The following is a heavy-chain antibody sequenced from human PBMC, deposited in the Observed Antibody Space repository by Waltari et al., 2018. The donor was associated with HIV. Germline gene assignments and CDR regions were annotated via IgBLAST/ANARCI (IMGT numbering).Heavy chain of an antibody. CDR2: IKSRADGGTT. CDR3: TTAPDY. Sequence: EVQLVESGGGLVKPGGSLRLSCAASGLTFSKAGMTWVRQAPGKGLEWVGRIKSRADGGTTDHAAPVKDRFTISRDDSKSTLFLQMNSLKTEDTAVYYCTTAPDYWGQGTLVTVSS. V-gene: IGHV3-15*01. CDR1: GLTFSKAG. J-gene: IGHJ4*02.